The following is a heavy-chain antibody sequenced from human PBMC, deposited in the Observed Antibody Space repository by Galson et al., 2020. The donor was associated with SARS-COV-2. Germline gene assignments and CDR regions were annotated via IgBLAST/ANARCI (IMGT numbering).Heavy chain of an antibody. V-gene: IGHV3-23*01. CDR2: ISGGGYST. CDR3: AKRGCSTASCTGFVLDY. CDR1: GFTFRSFA. Sequence: GESLKISCAASGFTFRSFAMNWVRQAPGKGLEWVSSISGGGYSTYPADSVKGRFTIPRDESKSTVYLQMNSLRAEDTAVYFCAKRGCSTASCTGFVLDYWGQGTLVTVSS. D-gene: IGHD2-15*01. J-gene: IGHJ4*02.